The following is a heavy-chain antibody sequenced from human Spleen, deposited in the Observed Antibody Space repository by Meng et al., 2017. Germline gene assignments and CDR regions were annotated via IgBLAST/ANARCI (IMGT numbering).Heavy chain of an antibody. CDR3: ARDSYSGSYYDSFDY. J-gene: IGHJ4*02. CDR1: GFTFYDYA. V-gene: IGHV3-9*01. Sequence: SLKISCAASGFTFYDYAMHWVRQAPGKGLEWVSHISWNSGSIDYADSVKGRFTISRDNAKNSLYLQMNSLTAEDTAVYYCARDSYSGSYYDSFDYWGQGTLVTVSS. CDR2: ISWNSGSI. D-gene: IGHD1-26*01.